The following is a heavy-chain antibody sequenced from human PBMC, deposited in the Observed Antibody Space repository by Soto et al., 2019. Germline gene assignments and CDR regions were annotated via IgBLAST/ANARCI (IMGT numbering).Heavy chain of an antibody. Sequence: QVQLQESGPGLVKPSETLSLTCTVSGGSVSSGSYYWSWIRQPPGKGLEWIGYIYYSGSTNYNPSLKSRVTISVDTSKNQFSLKLSSVTAADRAVYYCARGYYGSGSYPDWGQGTLVTVSS. V-gene: IGHV4-61*01. CDR1: GGSVSSGSYY. D-gene: IGHD3-10*01. J-gene: IGHJ4*02. CDR2: IYYSGST. CDR3: ARGYYGSGSYPD.